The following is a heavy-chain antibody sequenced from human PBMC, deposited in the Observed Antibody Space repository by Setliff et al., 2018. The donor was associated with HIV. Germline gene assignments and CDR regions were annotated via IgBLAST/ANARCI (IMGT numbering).Heavy chain of an antibody. J-gene: IGHJ3*02. CDR3: ARDPSVLWSGELFLDAFDI. CDR1: GYSFTTYS. V-gene: IGHV7-4-1*02. CDR2: ISSNTGNP. Sequence: ASVKVSCKASGYSFTTYSLNWVRQVPGQGVEWMGWISSNTGNPTYAQDFTGRFVFSLDTSVNTAYLQITTLKAEDTAIYYCARDPSVLWSGELFLDAFDIWGQGTMVTVSS. D-gene: IGHD3-10*01.